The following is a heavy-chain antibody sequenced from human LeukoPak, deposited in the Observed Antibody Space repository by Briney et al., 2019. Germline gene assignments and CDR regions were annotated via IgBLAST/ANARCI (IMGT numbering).Heavy chain of an antibody. CDR3: ARGRYYDSSGYYGMYYYYYGMDV. CDR2: IHPNTGGT. J-gene: IGHJ6*02. V-gene: IGHV1-2*02. D-gene: IGHD3-22*01. CDR1: GYSFTGHY. Sequence: ASVKVSFKASGYSFTGHYLHWVRQAPGQGLEWMGWIHPNTGGTNYAQKFQGRVTMTRDTSISTAYMELSRLRSDDTAVYYCARGRYYDSSGYYGMYYYYYGMDVWGQGTTVTVSS.